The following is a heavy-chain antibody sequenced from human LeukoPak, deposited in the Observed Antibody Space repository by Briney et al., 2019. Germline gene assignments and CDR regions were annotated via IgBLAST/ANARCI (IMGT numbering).Heavy chain of an antibody. CDR3: AKLRLIAVAVDY. J-gene: IGHJ4*02. Sequence: GGSLRLSCAASGFTFDSYAMQWVRQAPGKGLEWVSGLSWNSGRIDYADSVKGRFTISRDNAKSSLYLQMNSLRAEDTAVYYCAKLRLIAVAVDYWGQGTLVTVSS. D-gene: IGHD6-19*01. CDR2: LSWNSGRI. V-gene: IGHV3-9*01. CDR1: GFTFDSYA.